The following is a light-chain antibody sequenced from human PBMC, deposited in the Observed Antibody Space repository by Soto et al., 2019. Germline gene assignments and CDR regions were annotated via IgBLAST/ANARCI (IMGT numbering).Light chain of an antibody. J-gene: IGKJ4*01. Sequence: DIQMTQSPSSLSASIGDRVTIXXQASQDISDYLNWYQHIPGRAPKIXIFDASNLETGGPSRFSGSGSGTEFTFTSSSLQPEDIATYYCQQYDNLSLTFGGGTKVDIK. CDR2: DAS. V-gene: IGKV1-33*01. CDR1: QDISDY. CDR3: QQYDNLSLT.